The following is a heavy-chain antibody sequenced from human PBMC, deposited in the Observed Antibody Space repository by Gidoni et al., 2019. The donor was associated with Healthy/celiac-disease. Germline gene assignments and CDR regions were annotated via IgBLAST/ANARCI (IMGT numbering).Heavy chain of an antibody. CDR3: RGIVVVPETDY. Sequence: QLQLQESGPGLVKPSETLSLTCTVSVGSISSSSYYWGWIRQPPGKGLEWIGSIYYSGSTYYNPSHKSRVTISVDTSKNQFSLKLSSVTAADTAVYYCRGIVVVPETDYWGQGTLVTVSS. V-gene: IGHV4-39*01. D-gene: IGHD2-2*01. CDR1: VGSISSSSYY. J-gene: IGHJ4*02. CDR2: IYYSGST.